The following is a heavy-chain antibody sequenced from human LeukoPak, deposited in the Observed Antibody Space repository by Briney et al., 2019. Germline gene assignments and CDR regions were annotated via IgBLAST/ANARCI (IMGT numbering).Heavy chain of an antibody. D-gene: IGHD3-22*01. CDR1: GYTFTGYY. Sequence: GASVKASCKASGYTFTGYYMHWVRQAPGQGLEWMGWINPNSGGTNYAQKFQGRVTMTRDTSISTAYMELSRLRSDDTAVYYCAREITMIEEHFDYWGQGTLVTVSS. V-gene: IGHV1-2*02. J-gene: IGHJ4*02. CDR2: INPNSGGT. CDR3: AREITMIEEHFDY.